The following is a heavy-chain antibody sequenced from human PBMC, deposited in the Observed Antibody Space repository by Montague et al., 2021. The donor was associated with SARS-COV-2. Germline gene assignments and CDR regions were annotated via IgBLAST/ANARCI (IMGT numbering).Heavy chain of an antibody. CDR3: ARGMIRGVTTPFDY. J-gene: IGHJ4*02. CDR2: IYYSGTT. Sequence: SDTLSLTCSVSSGSIISSVYYWGWIRQPPGKELEWIGNIYYSGTTYYNPSLQSRGTISVDTSKNHLSLRLSSVTAADTAVYFCARGMIRGVTTPFDYWGQGSQVTVSS. D-gene: IGHD3-10*01. CDR1: SGSIISSVYY. V-gene: IGHV4-39*02.